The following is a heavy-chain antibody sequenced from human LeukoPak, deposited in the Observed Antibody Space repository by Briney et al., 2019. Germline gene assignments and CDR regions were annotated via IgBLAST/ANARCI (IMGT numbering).Heavy chain of an antibody. J-gene: IGHJ4*02. CDR1: GGSISSYY. CDR2: IYYSGST. V-gene: IGHV4-59*01. CDR3: ARAPTNYGGNSVDY. D-gene: IGHD4-23*01. Sequence: SETLSLTCTVSGGSISSYYWSWIRQPPGKGLEWIGYIYYSGSTNYNPSLKSRVTISVDTSKNQFSLKLSFVTAADTAVYYCARAPTNYGGNSVDYWGQGTLVTVSS.